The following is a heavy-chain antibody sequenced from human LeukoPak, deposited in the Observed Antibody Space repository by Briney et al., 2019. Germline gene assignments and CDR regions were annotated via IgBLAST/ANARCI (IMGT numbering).Heavy chain of an antibody. CDR1: GGSISSGSYY. CDR3: ARAFDFWSGYPFDP. D-gene: IGHD3-3*01. V-gene: IGHV4-61*02. J-gene: IGHJ5*02. Sequence: SETLSLTCTVSGGSISSGSYYWSWIRQPAGKGLEWIGRIYTSGSTNYNPSLKSRVTISVDTSKNQFSLKLSSVTAADTAVYYCARAFDFWSGYPFDPWGQGTLVTFSS. CDR2: IYTSGST.